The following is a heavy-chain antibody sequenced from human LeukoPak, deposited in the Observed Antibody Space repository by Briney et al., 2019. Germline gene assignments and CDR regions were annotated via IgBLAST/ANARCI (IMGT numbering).Heavy chain of an antibody. D-gene: IGHD6-19*01. CDR1: GYSFTSYW. CDR3: ARDLGEPNRPVSGWYKHDAFDI. CDR2: IYPGDSDT. V-gene: IGHV5-51*01. J-gene: IGHJ3*02. Sequence: GESLKISCKGSGYSFTSYWIGWVRQMPGKGLEWMGIIYPGDSDTRYSPSFQGQVTISADKSISTAYLQWSSLKASDTAMYYCARDLGEPNRPVSGWYKHDAFDIWGQGTMVTVSS.